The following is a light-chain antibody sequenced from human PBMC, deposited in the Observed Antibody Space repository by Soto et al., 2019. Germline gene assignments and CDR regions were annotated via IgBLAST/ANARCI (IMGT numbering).Light chain of an antibody. Sequence: EIVMTQSPATLSVSPGERATLSCRASQSVSSNLAWSQQKPGKAPRLLIYGASTRATGIPARFSGSGSGTEFTLTISSLQSEDFAVYYCQQYNNWPPYTFGQGTKLEIK. V-gene: IGKV3-15*01. CDR1: QSVSSN. CDR3: QQYNNWPPYT. J-gene: IGKJ2*01. CDR2: GAS.